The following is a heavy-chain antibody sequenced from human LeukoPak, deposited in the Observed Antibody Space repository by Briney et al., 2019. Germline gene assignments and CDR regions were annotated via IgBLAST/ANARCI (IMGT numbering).Heavy chain of an antibody. CDR1: GYSISSGYY. V-gene: IGHV4-38-2*02. CDR3: ARDNYDFWSGKENYFDY. Sequence: TSETLSLTCTVSGYSISSGYYWGWIRQPPGKGLEWIGSIHHSGSTYYNPSLKSRVTISVDTSKSQFSLKLSSVTAADTAVYYCARDNYDFWSGKENYFDYWGQGTLVTVSS. D-gene: IGHD3-3*01. J-gene: IGHJ4*02. CDR2: IHHSGST.